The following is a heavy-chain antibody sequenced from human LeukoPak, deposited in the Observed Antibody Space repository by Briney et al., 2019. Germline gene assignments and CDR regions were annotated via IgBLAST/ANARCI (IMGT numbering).Heavy chain of an antibody. J-gene: IGHJ1*01. V-gene: IGHV1-2*02. Sequence: GASVKVSCKTSGYTFNAYYIHWVRQAPGQGLEWMGWINPNSGGTNYAQRFQGRVTMTRDTSISTAYMELSRLRTDDTAVFYCARTFCSSSNCDNAGFQHWGQGTLVTVSS. D-gene: IGHD2-2*02. CDR3: ARTFCSSSNCDNAGFQH. CDR1: GYTFNAYY. CDR2: INPNSGGT.